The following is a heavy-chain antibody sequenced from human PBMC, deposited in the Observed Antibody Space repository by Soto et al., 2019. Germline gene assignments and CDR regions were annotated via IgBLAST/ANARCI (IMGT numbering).Heavy chain of an antibody. Sequence: QVQLVESGGGVVQPGRSLRLSCAASGFTFSSYPMDWVRQAPGKGLEWVAVISFDGSNKYYADSVKGRVTISRDNSKNTLYLKMKSLTVEDTAVYFWARARSAGSYDPFYFYGLDVWGQGTLVTVSS. J-gene: IGHJ6*02. CDR3: ARARSAGSYDPFYFYGLDV. CDR2: ISFDGSNK. CDR1: GFTFSSYP. D-gene: IGHD2-15*01. V-gene: IGHV3-30-3*01.